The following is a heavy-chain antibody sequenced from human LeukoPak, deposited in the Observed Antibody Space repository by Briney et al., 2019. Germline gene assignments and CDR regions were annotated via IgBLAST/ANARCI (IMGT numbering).Heavy chain of an antibody. V-gene: IGHV4-59*08. CDR1: GGSISSDY. J-gene: IGHJ5*02. Sequence: SETLSLTCTVSGGSISSDYWNWLRQPPGKGLEWIGYIYYSGSTNYNPSLKSRVTISVDTSKTQVSLKLSSVTAAATAVYYCAVMYSSSWYWFDPWGQGTLVTVSS. CDR3: AVMYSSSWYWFDP. CDR2: IYYSGST. D-gene: IGHD6-13*01.